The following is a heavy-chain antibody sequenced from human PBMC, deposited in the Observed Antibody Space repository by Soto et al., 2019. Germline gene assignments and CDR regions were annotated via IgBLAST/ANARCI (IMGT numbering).Heavy chain of an antibody. D-gene: IGHD6-19*01. Sequence: GGSLRLSCAASGFTFSSYAMHWVRQAPGKGLEWVAVISYDGSNKYYADSVKGRFTISRDNSKNTLYLQMNSLRAEDTAVYYCAREHSSGWSFFDYWGQGTLVTVSS. V-gene: IGHV3-30-3*01. CDR1: GFTFSSYA. CDR2: ISYDGSNK. CDR3: AREHSSGWSFFDY. J-gene: IGHJ4*02.